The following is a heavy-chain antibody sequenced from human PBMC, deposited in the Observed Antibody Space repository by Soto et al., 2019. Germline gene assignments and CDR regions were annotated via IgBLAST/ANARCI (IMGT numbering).Heavy chain of an antibody. CDR2: ISYDGSNK. CDR1: GFTFSSYG. V-gene: IGHV3-30*03. D-gene: IGHD3-10*01. CDR3: ASEYYYGSGSYYKLSHQSLDAFDI. Sequence: PVGSLRLSCAASGFTFSSYGMHWVRQAPGKGLEWVAVISYDGSNKYYADSVKGRFTISRDNSKNTLYLQMNSLRAEDTAVYYCASEYYYGSGSYYKLSHQSLDAFDIWGQGTMVTVSS. J-gene: IGHJ3*02.